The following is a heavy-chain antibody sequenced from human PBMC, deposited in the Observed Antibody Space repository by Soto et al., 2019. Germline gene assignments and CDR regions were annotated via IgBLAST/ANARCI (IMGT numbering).Heavy chain of an antibody. D-gene: IGHD2-21*02. CDR1: AGTFSSYA. Sequence: QVQLVQSGAEVKKPGSSVKVSCKATAGTFSSYAISWVRQAPGQGLEWMGGIIPMFGTPNYAQKFQGRVTITAEESTSTAYMELSSLRSEDTAVYYCARDVVVVTAIRGWFDSWGQGTLVTVSS. CDR3: ARDVVVVTAIRGWFDS. V-gene: IGHV1-69*12. CDR2: IIPMFGTP. J-gene: IGHJ5*01.